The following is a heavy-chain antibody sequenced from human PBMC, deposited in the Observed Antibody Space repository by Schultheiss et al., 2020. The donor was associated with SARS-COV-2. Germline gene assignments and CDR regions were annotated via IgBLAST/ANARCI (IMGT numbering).Heavy chain of an antibody. V-gene: IGHV4-61*08. CDR2: IYYSGSI. Sequence: SETLSLTCTVSGGSISSGDYYWSWIRQPPGKGLEWIGYIYYSGSIYYNPSLKSRVTMSVDTSKNQFSLKLSSVTAADTAVYYCARVPLVRGVIIRESNYYYYMDVWGKGTTVTVSS. CDR1: GGSISSGDYY. D-gene: IGHD3-10*01. J-gene: IGHJ6*03. CDR3: ARVPLVRGVIIRESNYYYYMDV.